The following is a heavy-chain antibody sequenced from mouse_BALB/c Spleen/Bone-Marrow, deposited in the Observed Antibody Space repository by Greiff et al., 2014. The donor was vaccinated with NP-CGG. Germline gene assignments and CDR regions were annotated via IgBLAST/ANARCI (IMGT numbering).Heavy chain of an antibody. V-gene: IGHV1-69*02. D-gene: IGHD2-14*01. CDR1: GYTFTNYW. CDR2: IYPSDSYS. Sequence: QVQLQQSGAELVRPGASVKVSCKASGYTFTNYWMNWVRQRPGQGLEWIGNIYPSDSYSNYNQKFKDKATLTVDKSSSTAYMQLSSPTSEDSAVYYCTRRDRYDYYGVDYWGQGTSVTVSS. CDR3: TRRDRYDYYGVDY. J-gene: IGHJ4*01.